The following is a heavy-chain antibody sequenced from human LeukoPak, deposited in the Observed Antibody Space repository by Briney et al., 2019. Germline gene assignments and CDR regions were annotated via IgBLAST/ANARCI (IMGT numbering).Heavy chain of an antibody. J-gene: IGHJ1*01. V-gene: IGHV4-59*01. Sequence: SETLSLTCTVSGGSISSYYWSWIRQPPGKGLEWIGYIYYSGSTNYNPSLKSRVTISVDTSKNQFSLKLGSVTAADTAVYYCAKTGIVGATPYFQHWGQGTLVTVSS. D-gene: IGHD1-26*01. CDR2: IYYSGST. CDR3: AKTGIVGATPYFQH. CDR1: GGSISSYY.